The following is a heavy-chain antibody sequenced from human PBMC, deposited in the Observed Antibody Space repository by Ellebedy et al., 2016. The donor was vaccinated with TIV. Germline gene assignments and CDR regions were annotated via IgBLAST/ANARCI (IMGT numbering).Heavy chain of an antibody. CDR3: ARDMAWGNERVNDAFDI. J-gene: IGHJ3*02. CDR1: GFTFSPYA. Sequence: GESLKISCAASGFTFSPYAMNWVRQAPGKGLEWVSFVSGSSLTKNYADSVKGRFTISRDNAKNSLYLQMNGLRADDTAVYFCARDMAWGNERVNDAFDIWGHGTSVTVSS. V-gene: IGHV3-48*04. D-gene: IGHD7-27*01. CDR2: VSGSSLTK.